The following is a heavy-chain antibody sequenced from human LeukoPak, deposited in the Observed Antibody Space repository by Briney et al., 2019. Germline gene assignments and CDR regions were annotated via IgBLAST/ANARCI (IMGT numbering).Heavy chain of an antibody. Sequence: ASVKVSCKVSGYTLTELSMHWLRQAPGKGLEWMGGFDPEAGETIYAQKFQGRVTMTEDTSTDTAYMELSSLRSEDTAVYYCATSLIAVAGFDYWGQGTLVTVSS. CDR2: FDPEAGET. CDR1: GYTLTELS. CDR3: ATSLIAVAGFDY. J-gene: IGHJ4*02. D-gene: IGHD6-19*01. V-gene: IGHV1-24*01.